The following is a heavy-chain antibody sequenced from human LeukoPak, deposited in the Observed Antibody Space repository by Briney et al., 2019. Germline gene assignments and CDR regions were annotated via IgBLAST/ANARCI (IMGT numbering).Heavy chain of an antibody. D-gene: IGHD2-15*01. CDR1: GGSLSSGSYY. J-gene: IGHJ6*03. CDR3: ARDIVVVVAAQYYYYYMDV. Sequence: SQTLSLTCTVSGGSLSSGSYYWSWIRRPAGKGLEWIGRIYTSGSTNYNPSLKSRVTISVDTSQNQFSLKLSSVTAADTAVYYCARDIVVVVAAQYYYYYMDVWGKGNTVTVSS. V-gene: IGHV4-61*02. CDR2: IYTSGST.